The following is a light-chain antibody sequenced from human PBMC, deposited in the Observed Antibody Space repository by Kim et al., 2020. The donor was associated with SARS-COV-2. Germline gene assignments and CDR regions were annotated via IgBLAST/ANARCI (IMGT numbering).Light chain of an antibody. J-gene: IGKJ4*01. CDR1: QTINNY. CDR2: SAS. V-gene: IGKV1-39*01. CDR3: QQSYATPLT. Sequence: DIQMTQSPSSLSASVGDRVTITCRTNQTINNYLSWYQQKPTKAPNLLISSASTLQSGVPSRFSGSGSGTDFTLTISSLQPEDFATYYCQQSYATPLTFGGGTKGDIK.